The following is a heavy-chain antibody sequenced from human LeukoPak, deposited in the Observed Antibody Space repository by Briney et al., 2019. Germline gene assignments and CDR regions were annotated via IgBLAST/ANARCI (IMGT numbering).Heavy chain of an antibody. CDR2: MNPNSGNT. CDR3: ARGSQNHWNYYYMDV. CDR1: GYTFTTYD. J-gene: IGHJ6*03. D-gene: IGHD1-14*01. V-gene: IGHV1-8*03. Sequence: ASVKVSCKASGYTFTTYDINWVRQATGQGLEWTGWMNPNSGNTGYAQKFQGGVTITRDTSISTAYMELTSLRSEDTAVYYCARGSQNHWNYYYMDVWGKGTTVTVSS.